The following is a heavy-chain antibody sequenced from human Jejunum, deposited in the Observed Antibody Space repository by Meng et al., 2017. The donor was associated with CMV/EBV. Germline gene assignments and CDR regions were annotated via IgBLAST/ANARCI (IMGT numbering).Heavy chain of an antibody. CDR2: IYSGGST. CDR1: GFSVNNNY. D-gene: IGHD3-22*01. Sequence: SGFSVNNNYMIWVRQAPGKGLEWVSVIYSGGSTYYADSVKGRFTISRDSFKNTLYIQMNSLRAEDTAVYYCARGGYYDRSPQYYFDYWGQGALVTVSS. J-gene: IGHJ4*02. CDR3: ARGGYYDRSPQYYFDY. V-gene: IGHV3-53*01.